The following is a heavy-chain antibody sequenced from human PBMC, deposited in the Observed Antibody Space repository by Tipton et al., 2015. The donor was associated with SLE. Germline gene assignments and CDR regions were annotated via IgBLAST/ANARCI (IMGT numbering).Heavy chain of an antibody. D-gene: IGHD6-13*01. CDR2: FYYSGST. J-gene: IGHJ2*01. CDR1: GGSMSTYY. Sequence: TLSLTCTVSGGSMSTYYWNWIRQFPGKGLEWIGYFYYSGSTSYNPSLKSRVTISLDKSKNQFSLKLSSVTAADTAVYYCARGWAFSSTWSYFDLWGRGTLVTVSS. V-gene: IGHV4-59*01. CDR3: ARGWAFSSTWSYFDL.